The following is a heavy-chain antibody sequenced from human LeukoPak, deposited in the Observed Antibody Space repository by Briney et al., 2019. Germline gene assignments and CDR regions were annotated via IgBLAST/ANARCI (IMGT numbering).Heavy chain of an antibody. D-gene: IGHD5-24*01. CDR2: IYYSGST. CDR3: ARTFLKGRDGYKSPFDY. Sequence: SETLSLTCTVSGGSISSSSYYWGWIRQPPGKGLEWIGSIYYSGSTYYNPSLKSRVTISVDTSKNQFSLKLSSVTAADTAVYYCARTFLKGRDGYKSPFDYWGQGTLVTVSS. CDR1: GGSISSSSYY. V-gene: IGHV4-39*07. J-gene: IGHJ4*02.